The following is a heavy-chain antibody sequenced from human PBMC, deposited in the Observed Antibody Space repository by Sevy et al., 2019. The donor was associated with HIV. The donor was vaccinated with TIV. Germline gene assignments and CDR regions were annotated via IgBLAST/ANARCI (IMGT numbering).Heavy chain of an antibody. CDR2: IYWDDDK. CDR1: GFSLTTAGVG. CDR3: AHRRDAPVVMVYGDFDH. D-gene: IGHD2-8*01. Sequence: SGPTLVNPTQTLTLTCTLSGFSLTTAGVGVGWVRQPPGKALEWLALIYWDDDKRYSPSLRGRLTVTKDTSKNQVVLTMTNMDPADTATYYCAHRRDAPVVMVYGDFDHWGQGTLVTVSS. J-gene: IGHJ4*02. V-gene: IGHV2-5*02.